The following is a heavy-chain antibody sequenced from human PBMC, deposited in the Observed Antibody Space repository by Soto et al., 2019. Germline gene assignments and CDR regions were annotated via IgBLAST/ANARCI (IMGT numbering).Heavy chain of an antibody. Sequence: PGGSLRLSCAASGFTFSSYAMSWVRQAPGKGLVWVSRINSDGSSTTYADSVKGRFTISRDNAKNTLYVQMNSLRAEDTAVYFCARSNGWYSTDAVDVWGQGTMVTVSS. CDR1: GFTFSSYA. J-gene: IGHJ3*01. V-gene: IGHV3-74*01. D-gene: IGHD6-19*01. CDR3: ARSNGWYSTDAVDV. CDR2: INSDGSST.